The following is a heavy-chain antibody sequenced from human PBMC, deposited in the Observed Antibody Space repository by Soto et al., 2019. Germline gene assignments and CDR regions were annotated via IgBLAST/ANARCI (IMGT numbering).Heavy chain of an antibody. Sequence: VESLKISCKGSGYTFTDYWIGWGRQLPGKGLEWMGIIYPGDSDTRYSPSFQGHVTITVDKSTSTAYLQWNTLKASDTAMYYCARHFSNFGYYSDALDVWGLGTTVPVSS. CDR1: GYTFTDYW. V-gene: IGHV5-51*01. D-gene: IGHD4-4*01. J-gene: IGHJ6*02. CDR2: IYPGDSDT. CDR3: ARHFSNFGYYSDALDV.